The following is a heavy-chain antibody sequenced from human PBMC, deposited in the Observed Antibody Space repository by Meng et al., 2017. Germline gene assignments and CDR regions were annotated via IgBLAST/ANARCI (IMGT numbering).Heavy chain of an antibody. Sequence: GESLKISCAASGFTFSSYAMHWVRQAPGKGLEWVAVISYDGSNKYYADSVKGRFTISRDNSKNTLYLQMNSLRAEDTAVYYCASIAQVGWYYYDSSGDPFDYWGQGTRVTVYS. J-gene: IGHJ4*01. V-gene: IGHV3-30*04. CDR2: ISYDGSNK. CDR3: ASIAQVGWYYYDSSGDPFDY. CDR1: GFTFSSYA. D-gene: IGHD3-22*01.